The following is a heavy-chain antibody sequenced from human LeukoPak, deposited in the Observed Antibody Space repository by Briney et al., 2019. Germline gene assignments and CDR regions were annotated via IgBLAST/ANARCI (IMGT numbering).Heavy chain of an antibody. CDR1: GFTFSDYY. D-gene: IGHD3-10*01. J-gene: IGHJ4*02. CDR2: ISSNGGST. V-gene: IGHV3-64*01. Sequence: GGSLRLSCAASGFTFSDYYMSWIRQAPGKGLEYVSAISSNGGSTYYANSVKGRFTISRDNSKNTLYLQMGSLRAEDMAVYYCAREYYGSGTQNYFDYWGQGTLVTVSS. CDR3: AREYYGSGTQNYFDY.